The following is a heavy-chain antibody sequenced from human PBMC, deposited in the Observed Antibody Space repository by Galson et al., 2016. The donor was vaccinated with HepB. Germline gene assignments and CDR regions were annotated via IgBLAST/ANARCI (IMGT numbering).Heavy chain of an antibody. CDR2: IDTGNGRT. CDR1: GDSFIGYA. D-gene: IGHD2-2*01. CDR3: ARGRWTSTYAGYWFDF. Sequence: SVKVSCKASGDSFIGYAMNWVRQAPGQRLEWMGWIDTGNGRTKYSQKFQGRVTITRDTSASTGYMEMRSLRSEDTALYYCARGRWTSTYAGYWFDFWGQGTLVTVSS. J-gene: IGHJ4*02. V-gene: IGHV1-3*04.